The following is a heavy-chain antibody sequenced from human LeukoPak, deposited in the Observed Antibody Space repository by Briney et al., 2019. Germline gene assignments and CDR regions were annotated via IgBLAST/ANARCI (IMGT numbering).Heavy chain of an antibody. J-gene: IGHJ3*02. V-gene: IGHV3-33*01. CDR3: ARPIPYGSGSIDAFDI. Sequence: PGRSLRLSCAASGFTFSSYGMHWVRQAPGKGLEWVAVIWYDGNNKYYADSVKGRFTISRDNSKNTLYLQMNSLRAEDTAVYYCARPIPYGSGSIDAFDIWGQGTMLTVSS. CDR1: GFTFSSYG. CDR2: IWYDGNNK. D-gene: IGHD3-10*01.